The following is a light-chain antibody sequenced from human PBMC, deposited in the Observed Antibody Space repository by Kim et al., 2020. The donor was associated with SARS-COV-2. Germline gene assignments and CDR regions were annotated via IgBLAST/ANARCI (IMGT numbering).Light chain of an antibody. J-gene: IGLJ2*01. CDR3: QAWDSSTVV. CDR2: QDS. Sequence: SYELTQPPSVSVSPGQTASITCAGDNLGDKYACWYQQKPGQSPVLVIYQDSNRPSGIPERFSGSNSGNTATLTISGTQAVDEADYYCQAWDSSTVVFGGG. CDR1: NLGDKY. V-gene: IGLV3-1*01.